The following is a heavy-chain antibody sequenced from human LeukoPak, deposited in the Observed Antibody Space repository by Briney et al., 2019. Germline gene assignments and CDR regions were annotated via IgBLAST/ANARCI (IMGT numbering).Heavy chain of an antibody. V-gene: IGHV4-30-2*01. CDR1: GGSISSGGYS. CDR2: IYHSGST. Sequence: SETLSLTCAVSGGSISSGGYSWSWIRQPPGKGLEWIGYIYHSGSTYYIPSLKSRVTISVDRSKNQFSLKLSSVTAADTAVYYCARAEVGATGAFDIWGQGTMVTVSS. J-gene: IGHJ3*02. CDR3: ARAEVGATGAFDI. D-gene: IGHD1-26*01.